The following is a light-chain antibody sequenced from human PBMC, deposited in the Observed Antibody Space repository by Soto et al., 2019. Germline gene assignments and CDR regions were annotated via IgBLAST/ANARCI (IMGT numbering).Light chain of an antibody. CDR1: QSVFSN. Sequence: EIVMTQSPATLSVSPGERATLSCRASQSVFSNLAWYPQNPGQAPRLLIYGASTRATGIPARFSGSGSGTEFTLTISSLQSEDFAVYYCQQYNNWPPLTFGQGTRLEIK. J-gene: IGKJ5*01. CDR3: QQYNNWPPLT. V-gene: IGKV3-15*01. CDR2: GAS.